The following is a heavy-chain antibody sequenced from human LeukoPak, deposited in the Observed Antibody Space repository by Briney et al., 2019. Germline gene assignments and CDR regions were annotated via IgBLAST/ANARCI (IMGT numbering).Heavy chain of an antibody. D-gene: IGHD6-19*01. Sequence: SETLSLTCDVSGGSINSPNWWTWVRQPPGKGLEWVGEVYHTGSTNYNPSLKSRVTMSVDTSKNQFSLKLSSVTAADTAVYYCAREGSSGWSNWFDPWGQGTLVTVSS. CDR3: AREGSSGWSNWFDP. J-gene: IGHJ5*02. V-gene: IGHV4-4*02. CDR1: GGSINSPNW. CDR2: VYHTGST.